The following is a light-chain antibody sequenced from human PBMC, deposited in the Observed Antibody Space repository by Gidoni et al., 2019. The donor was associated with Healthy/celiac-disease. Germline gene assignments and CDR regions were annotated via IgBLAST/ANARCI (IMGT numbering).Light chain of an antibody. CDR1: QSVSSN. V-gene: IGKV3-15*01. CDR3: QQYNNWALT. CDR2: GAS. J-gene: IGKJ4*01. Sequence: ELVMTQSPAPLSVSPGERATLSCRASQSVSSNLAWYQQKPGQAPRLLIYGASTRATGIPARFSGSGSGTEFTLTISSLQSEDFAVYYCQQYNNWALTFGGGTKVEIK.